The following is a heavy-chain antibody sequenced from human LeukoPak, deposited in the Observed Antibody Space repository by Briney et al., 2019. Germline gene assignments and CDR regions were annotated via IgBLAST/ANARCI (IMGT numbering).Heavy chain of an antibody. Sequence: ASVKVSCKASGYTFTSYGISWVRQAPGQGLEWMGWISAYNGNTNYAQKLQGRVTMTTDTSTSTAYMELRSLRSDDTAVYYCARGKGFGELLSWFDPWGQGTLVTVSS. V-gene: IGHV1-18*01. D-gene: IGHD3-10*01. CDR2: ISAYNGNT. CDR1: GYTFTSYG. CDR3: ARGKGFGELLSWFDP. J-gene: IGHJ5*02.